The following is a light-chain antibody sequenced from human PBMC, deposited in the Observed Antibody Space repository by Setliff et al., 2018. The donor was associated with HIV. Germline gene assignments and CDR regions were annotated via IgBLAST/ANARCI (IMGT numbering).Light chain of an antibody. J-gene: IGLJ1*01. CDR1: SSDIGAYNY. CDR3: SSYTSSGTLV. CDR2: DVR. Sequence: QSVLAQPASVSGSPGQSISISCTGTSSDIGAYNYVSWYQQHPGKAPKVMIYDVRKRPSGVSNRFSGSKSGNTASLTISGLQAEDEAAYYCSSYTSSGTLVFGTGTKVTVL. V-gene: IGLV2-14*03.